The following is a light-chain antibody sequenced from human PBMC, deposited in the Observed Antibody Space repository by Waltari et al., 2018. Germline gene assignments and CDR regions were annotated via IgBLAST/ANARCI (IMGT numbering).Light chain of an antibody. J-gene: IGLJ3*02. V-gene: IGLV1-47*01. CDR2: RNN. Sequence: SVLSHPPAASGTPGQSDTISCSVGNATIGGEYVYLYQHHPGTTPNLLVYRNNPRPSGVPDRFSVSKSGTSASLAISGLQSEDEADYYCVPWDDSLNGWVFGGGTKLTVL. CDR1: NATIGGEY. CDR3: VPWDDSLNGWV.